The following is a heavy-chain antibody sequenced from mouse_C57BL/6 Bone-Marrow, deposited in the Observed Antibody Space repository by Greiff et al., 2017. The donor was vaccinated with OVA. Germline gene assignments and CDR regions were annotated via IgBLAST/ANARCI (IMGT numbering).Heavy chain of an antibody. CDR2: IRLKSDNYAT. J-gene: IGHJ3*01. Sequence: EVQLQESGGGLVQPGGSMKLSCVASGFTFSNYWMNWVRQSPEKGLEWVAQIRLKSDNYATHYAESVKGRFTISRDDSKSSVYLQMNNLRAEDTGIYYCTDYYGSSSWFAYWGQGTLVTVSA. V-gene: IGHV6-3*01. CDR3: TDYYGSSSWFAY. CDR1: GFTFSNYW. D-gene: IGHD1-1*01.